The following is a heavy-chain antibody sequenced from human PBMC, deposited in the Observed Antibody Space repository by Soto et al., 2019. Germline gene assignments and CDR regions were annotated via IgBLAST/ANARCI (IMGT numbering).Heavy chain of an antibody. CDR2: MWYDGSDK. V-gene: IGHV3-33*01. Sequence: QVQLVESGGGVVQPGRSLRLSCAASGFTFSSYGMHWVRQAPGKGLEWVAVMWYDGSDKYYADSVKGRFTISRDNSNNALYLQMNSLRGEDTAVYYCARGPTYSSGWGLDYWGQGTLVTVSS. CDR3: ARGPTYSSGWGLDY. D-gene: IGHD6-19*01. J-gene: IGHJ4*02. CDR1: GFTFSSYG.